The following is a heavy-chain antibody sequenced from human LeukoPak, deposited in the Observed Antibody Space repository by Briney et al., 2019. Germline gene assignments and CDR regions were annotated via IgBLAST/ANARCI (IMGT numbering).Heavy chain of an antibody. CDR2: ISSSGSTI. D-gene: IGHD5-12*01. J-gene: IGHJ4*02. CDR3: AREGSHIVATGTLDY. V-gene: IGHV3-48*04. Sequence: GGSLRLSCAASGFTFSSYWMSWVRQAPGKGLEWVSYISSSGSTIYYADPVKGRFTISRDNAKNSLYLQMNSLRAEDTAVYYCAREGSHIVATGTLDYWGQGTLVTVSS. CDR1: GFTFSSYW.